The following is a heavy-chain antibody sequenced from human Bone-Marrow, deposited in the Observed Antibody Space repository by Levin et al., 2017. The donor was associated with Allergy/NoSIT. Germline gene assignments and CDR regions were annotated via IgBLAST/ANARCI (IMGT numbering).Heavy chain of an antibody. D-gene: IGHD3-10*01. Sequence: SGGSLRLSCAASGFTFSSYGMHWVRQAPGKGLEWVAVISYDGSNKYYADSVKGRFTISRDNSKNTLYLQMNSLRAEDTAVYYCAKDYPAPTGLLWFGEYGMDVWGQGTTVTVSS. V-gene: IGHV3-30*18. CDR2: ISYDGSNK. J-gene: IGHJ6*02. CDR1: GFTFSSYG. CDR3: AKDYPAPTGLLWFGEYGMDV.